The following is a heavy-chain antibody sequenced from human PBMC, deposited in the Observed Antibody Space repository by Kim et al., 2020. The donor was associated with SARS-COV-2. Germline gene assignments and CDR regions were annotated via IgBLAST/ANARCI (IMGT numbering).Heavy chain of an antibody. CDR3: ARGLYSSSWLAFDI. J-gene: IGHJ3*02. CDR1: GGSFSGYY. V-gene: IGHV4-34*01. Sequence: SETLSLTCAVYGGSFSGYYWSWIRQPPGKGLEWIGEINHSGSTNYNPSLKSRVTISVDTSKNQFSLKLSSVTAADTAVYYCARGLYSSSWLAFDIWGQGTMVTVSS. CDR2: INHSGST. D-gene: IGHD6-13*01.